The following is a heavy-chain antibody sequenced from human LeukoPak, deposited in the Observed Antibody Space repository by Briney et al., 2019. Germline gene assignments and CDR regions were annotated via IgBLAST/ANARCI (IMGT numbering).Heavy chain of an antibody. J-gene: IGHJ4*02. CDR3: ARGATFGGVRQSFDY. D-gene: IGHD3-16*01. V-gene: IGHV4-34*01. Sequence: PSETLSLTCAVYGGSFSGYYWSWIRQPPGKGLEWIGEINHSGSTNYNPSLKSRVTISVDTSKNQFSLKLSSLTAADTAVYYCARGATFGGVRQSFDYWGQGTLVTVSS. CDR1: GGSFSGYY. CDR2: INHSGST.